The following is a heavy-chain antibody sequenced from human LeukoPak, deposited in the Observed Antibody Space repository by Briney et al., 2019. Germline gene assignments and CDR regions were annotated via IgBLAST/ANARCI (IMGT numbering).Heavy chain of an antibody. D-gene: IGHD3-3*01. J-gene: IGHJ4*02. CDR2: IIPIFGTA. CDR1: GGTFISYA. V-gene: IGHV1-69*13. Sequence: SVKVSCKASGGTFISYAISWVRQAPGQGLEWMGGIIPIFGTANYAQKFQGRVTITADESTSTAYMELSSLRSEDTAMYYCARAGYDFWSGYEYYFDYWGQGTLVTVSS. CDR3: ARAGYDFWSGYEYYFDY.